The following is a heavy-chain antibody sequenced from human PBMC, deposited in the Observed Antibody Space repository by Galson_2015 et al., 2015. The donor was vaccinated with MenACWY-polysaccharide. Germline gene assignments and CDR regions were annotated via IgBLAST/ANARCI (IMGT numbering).Heavy chain of an antibody. V-gene: IGHV4-39*01. J-gene: IGHJ4*02. CDR3: ARQSPFKYYDSSGYPVY. Sequence: ETLSLTCIVSGGSISSSSYYCGWIREPPGKGLEWIGSIYYSGSTYYNPSLKSRVTISVDTSKNQFSLKLSSVTAADTAVYYCARQSPFKYYDSSGYPVYWGQGTLVTVSS. D-gene: IGHD3-22*01. CDR2: IYYSGST. CDR1: GGSISSSSYY.